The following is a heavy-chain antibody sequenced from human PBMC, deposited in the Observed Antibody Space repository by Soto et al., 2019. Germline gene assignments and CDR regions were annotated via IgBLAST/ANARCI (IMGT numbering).Heavy chain of an antibody. CDR2: IIPIFGTA. CDR1: GGTFGRYA. V-gene: IGHV1-69*13. D-gene: IGHD1-26*01. Sequence: SVRVSCKASGGTFGRYAISWVRQAPGQGLEWMGGIIPIFGTANYAQKFQGRVTITADESTSTAYMELSSLRFEDTAVYYCARAIVGPTTTGWLDPWGQGTLVTVSS. J-gene: IGHJ5*02. CDR3: ARAIVGPTTTGWLDP.